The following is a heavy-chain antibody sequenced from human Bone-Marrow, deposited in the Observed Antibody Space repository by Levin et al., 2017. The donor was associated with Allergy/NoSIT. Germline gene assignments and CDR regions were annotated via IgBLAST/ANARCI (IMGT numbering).Heavy chain of an antibody. J-gene: IGHJ4*02. CDR2: ISYDGSNK. CDR1: GFNFDTYG. Sequence: PGGSLRLSCEASGFNFDTYGMHWVRQAPGKGLEWVAIISYDGSNKNYADSVKGRFTISRDNSKNTLYLQMNSLRSEDTAVYYCAKTEDQWLQVSVFDYWGQGTLVTVSS. V-gene: IGHV3-30*18. CDR3: AKTEDQWLQVSVFDY. D-gene: IGHD5-24*01.